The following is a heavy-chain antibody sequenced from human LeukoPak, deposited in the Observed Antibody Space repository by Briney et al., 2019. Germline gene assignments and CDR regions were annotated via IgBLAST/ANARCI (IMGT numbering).Heavy chain of an antibody. J-gene: IGHJ4*02. D-gene: IGHD2-21*02. CDR2: ITGSGDRT. V-gene: IGHV3-23*01. CDR1: GFSFSNYG. Sequence: GGSLRLSCAAFGFSFSNYGMNWVRQAPGKGLEWVSGITGSGDRTYYADSVKGRFTISRDNSKNTVYLQMNSLRDEDTALYYCAKNWYCGGDCYSGDFWGQGTLVTVSS. CDR3: AKNWYCGGDCYSGDF.